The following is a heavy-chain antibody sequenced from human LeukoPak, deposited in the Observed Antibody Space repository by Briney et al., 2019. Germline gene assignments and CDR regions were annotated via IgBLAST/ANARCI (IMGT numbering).Heavy chain of an antibody. CDR3: ARDRSIDY. D-gene: IGHD5/OR15-5a*01. CDR1: GFTFSSYA. J-gene: IGHJ4*02. V-gene: IGHV3-30*01. CDR2: ISYDGSNK. Sequence: GRSLRLSSAASGFTFSSYAMHWVRQAPGKGLEWVAVISYDGSNKYYADSVKGRFTISRDNSKNTLYLQMNSLRAEDTAVYYCARDRSIDYWGQGTLVTVSS.